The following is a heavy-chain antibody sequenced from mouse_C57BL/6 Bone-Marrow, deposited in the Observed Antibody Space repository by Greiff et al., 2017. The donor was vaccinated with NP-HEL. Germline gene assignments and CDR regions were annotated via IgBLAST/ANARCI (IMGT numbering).Heavy chain of an antibody. D-gene: IGHD4-1*02. CDR2: IDPANGDT. J-gene: IGHJ2*01. Sequence: VQLQQSGAELVRPGASVKLSCTASGFNIKDDYMHWVKQRPEQGLEWIGWIDPANGDTEYASKFQGKSTITADTSSNTAYLQLSSLTSEDTAVYYCTKWEQYNSTTFDYWGQGTTLTVSS. CDR3: TKWEQYNSTTFDY. CDR1: GFNIKDDY. V-gene: IGHV14-4*01.